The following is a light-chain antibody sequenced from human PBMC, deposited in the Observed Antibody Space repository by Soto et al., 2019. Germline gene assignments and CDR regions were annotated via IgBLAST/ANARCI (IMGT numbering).Light chain of an antibody. Sequence: QSVLTQPRSVSGSPGQSVTISCTGTSSDVGGYNYVSWYPQHPGKAPKLMIYDVSKRPSGVPDRFSGSKSGNTASLTISGLQAEDEADYYCGSYAGSYTLVFGGGTKLTVL. CDR3: GSYAGSYTLV. J-gene: IGLJ2*01. CDR2: DVS. CDR1: SSDVGGYNY. V-gene: IGLV2-11*01.